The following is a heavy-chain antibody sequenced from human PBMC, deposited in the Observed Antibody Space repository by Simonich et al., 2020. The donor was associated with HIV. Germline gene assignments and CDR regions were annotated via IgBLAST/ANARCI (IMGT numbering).Heavy chain of an antibody. CDR1: GGSFSGYY. Sequence: QVQLQQWGAGLLKPSETLSLTCAVYGGSFSGYYWSWIRQPPGKGLEWIGEINHSESTNNNPSLKSRVTISVDTSKNQFSLKLSSVTAADTAVYYCARLTAGGLGEYFQHWGQGTLVTVSS. CDR2: INHSEST. J-gene: IGHJ1*01. D-gene: IGHD6-13*01. V-gene: IGHV4-34*01. CDR3: ARLTAGGLGEYFQH.